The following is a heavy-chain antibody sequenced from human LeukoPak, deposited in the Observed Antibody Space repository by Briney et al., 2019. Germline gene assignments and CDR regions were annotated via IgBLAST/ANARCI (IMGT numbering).Heavy chain of an antibody. CDR2: ISAYNGNT. V-gene: IGHV1-18*01. J-gene: IGHJ4*02. D-gene: IGHD3-3*01. CDR1: GYTFTSYG. CDR3: ARDGDFWSGYYPTFDY. Sequence: ASVKVSCKASGYTFTSYGISWVRQAPGQGLEWMGWISAYNGNTNYAQKLQGRVTMTRDTSISTAYMELSRLRSDDTAVYYCARDGDFWSGYYPTFDYWGQGTLVTVSS.